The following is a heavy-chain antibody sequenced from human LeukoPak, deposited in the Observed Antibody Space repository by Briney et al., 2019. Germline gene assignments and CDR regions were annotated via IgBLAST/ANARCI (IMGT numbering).Heavy chain of an antibody. V-gene: IGHV4-34*01. CDR2: INHSGST. CDR3: ARVGSGCFDY. Sequence: SETLSLTCVVYGGSFSGDYWSWIRQPPGRGLEWIGEINHSGSTNYNPSLKSRLTISIDTSKNQFSLKLRSVAAADTAVYYCARVGSGCFDYWGQGTLVTVSS. CDR1: GGSFSGDY. J-gene: IGHJ4*02. D-gene: IGHD6-19*01.